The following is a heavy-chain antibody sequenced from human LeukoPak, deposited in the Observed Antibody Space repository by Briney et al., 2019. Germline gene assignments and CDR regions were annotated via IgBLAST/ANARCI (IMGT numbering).Heavy chain of an antibody. V-gene: IGHV3-53*01. D-gene: IGHD2/OR15-2a*01. CDR3: ARDSQGAFDY. CDR2: IYSGGSP. CDR1: GFTVSSNY. Sequence: PGGSLRLSCAAPGFTVSSNYMSWVRQAPGKGLEWVSVIYSGGSPYYADSVKGRFTISRDNSKNTLYLQMNSLRAEDTAVYYCARDSQGAFDYWGQGTLVTVSS. J-gene: IGHJ4*02.